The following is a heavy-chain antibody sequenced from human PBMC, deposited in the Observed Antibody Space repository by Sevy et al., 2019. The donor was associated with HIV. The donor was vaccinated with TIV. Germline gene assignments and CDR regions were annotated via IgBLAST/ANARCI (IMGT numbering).Heavy chain of an antibody. CDR2: IWNDQINK. D-gene: IGHD3-22*01. CDR1: GFTFNNYG. V-gene: IGHV3-33*03. J-gene: IGHJ3*01. Sequence: GGSLRLSCAASGFTFNNYGMHWVRQAPGKGLEWVAVIWNDQINKHYADSVKDRFTISRDNSKNTLYLQMNSLRAEDTAVYYCASLPNNYYDTSGSSGDDAFDLWGRGTMVTVSS. CDR3: ASLPNNYYDTSGSSGDDAFDL.